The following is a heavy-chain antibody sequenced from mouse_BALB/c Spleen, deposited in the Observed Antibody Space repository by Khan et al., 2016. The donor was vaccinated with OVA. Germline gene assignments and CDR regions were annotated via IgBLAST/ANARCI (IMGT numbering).Heavy chain of an antibody. CDR2: ILYSGST. CDR3: ARSTYRYAFAY. D-gene: IGHD2-14*01. V-gene: IGHV3-8*02. Sequence: EVKLLESGPSLVKPSQTLSLTCSVTGDSITGGYWCWIRKFPGNKLEYMGYILYSGSTYYNPSLKSRISITRHTSQNQYYLQLNSVTTEDTATYYCARSTYRYAFAYWGQGTLVTVSA. J-gene: IGHJ3*01. CDR1: GDSITGGY.